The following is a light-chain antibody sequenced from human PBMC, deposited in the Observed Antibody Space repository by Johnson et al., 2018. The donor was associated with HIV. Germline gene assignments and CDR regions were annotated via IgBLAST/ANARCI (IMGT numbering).Light chain of an antibody. CDR3: GTWESSLSGTDV. CDR1: SSNIGNNY. J-gene: IGLJ1*01. CDR2: DNN. Sequence: QSVLTQPPSVSAAPGQKVTISCSGSSSNIGNNYVSWYQQFPGTAPKLLIYDNNKRPSGIPDRFSGSKSGPSATLGITGLQTGDEAEYYCGTWESSLSGTDVFGTGTKVTVL. V-gene: IGLV1-51*01.